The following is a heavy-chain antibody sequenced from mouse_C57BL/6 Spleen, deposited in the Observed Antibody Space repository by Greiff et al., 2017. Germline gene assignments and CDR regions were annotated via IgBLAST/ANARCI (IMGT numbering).Heavy chain of an antibody. CDR2: IDPENGDT. V-gene: IGHV14-4*01. CDR1: GFNIKDDY. Sequence: EVKLVESGAELVRPGASVKLSCTASGFNIKDDYMHWVKQRPEQGLAWIGWIDPENGDTEYASKFQGKATRTADTSSSTAYLQLSSRTSEDTAVYDWTVYYDNDEENARDYWGQGTTLTVSS. J-gene: IGHJ2*01. CDR3: TVYYDNDEENARDY. D-gene: IGHD2-4*01.